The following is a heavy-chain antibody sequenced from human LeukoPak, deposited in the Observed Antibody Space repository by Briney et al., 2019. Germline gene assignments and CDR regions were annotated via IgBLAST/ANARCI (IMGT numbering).Heavy chain of an antibody. J-gene: IGHJ5*01. D-gene: IGHD3-9*01. Sequence: GGALRLSCAASGFTFSSYEMNSLRQAAGKGLEGVSYISSSGSTIYYADSVKRRFTISRDNDNNSLHLQISGLVAEDTAVYYCARDGGGRSSGNFDILTGCFDSWGQGTLGTVSS. CDR1: GFTFSSYE. CDR3: ARDGGGRSSGNFDILTGCFDS. V-gene: IGHV3-48*03. CDR2: ISSSGSTI.